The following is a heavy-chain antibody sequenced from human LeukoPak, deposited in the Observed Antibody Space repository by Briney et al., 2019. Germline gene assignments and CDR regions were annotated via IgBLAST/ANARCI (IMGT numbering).Heavy chain of an antibody. J-gene: IGHJ4*02. CDR1: GGSFSGYY. CDR2: VYYSVST. CDR3: ATNTSGRTFDY. Sequence: SETLSLTCAVYGGSFSGYYWGWIRLPPGKGLEWIGSVYYSVSTHYKPSLKSRLTMSVDTSRNQFSLKLTSVTAADTAVYYCATNTSGRTFDYWGQGTLVTVSS. D-gene: IGHD1-14*01. V-gene: IGHV4-34*01.